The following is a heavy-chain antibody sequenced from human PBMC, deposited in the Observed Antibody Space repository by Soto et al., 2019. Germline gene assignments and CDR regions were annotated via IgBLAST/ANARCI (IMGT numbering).Heavy chain of an antibody. CDR3: ARERYSFSEYYYYGMDV. D-gene: IGHD5-18*01. CDR1: GFTFSSYA. J-gene: IGHJ6*02. CDR2: ISYDGSNK. V-gene: IGHV3-30-3*01. Sequence: GRSLRLSCAASGFTFSSYAMHWVRQAPGKGLEWVAVISYDGSNKYYADSVKGRFTISRDNSKNTLYLQMNSLRAEDTAVYYCARERYSFSEYYYYGMDVWGQGTTVTVSS.